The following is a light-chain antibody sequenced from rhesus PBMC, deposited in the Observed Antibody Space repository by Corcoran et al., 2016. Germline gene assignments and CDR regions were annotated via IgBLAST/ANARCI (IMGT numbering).Light chain of an antibody. Sequence: DIQMTQSPSSLSASVGDRVTVTCRASQGINKEISWYQQKPGKAPTLLIYAASSLQSGASSGFSGTGSRTDCTRTSGSLQPEGVATFYCLQDYSTPWAFGRGTKVAIK. CDR1: QGINKE. J-gene: IGKJ1*01. CDR2: AAS. CDR3: LQDYSTPWA. V-gene: IGKV1-94*01.